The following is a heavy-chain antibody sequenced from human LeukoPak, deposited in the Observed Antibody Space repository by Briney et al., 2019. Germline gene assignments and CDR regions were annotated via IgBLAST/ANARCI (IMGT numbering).Heavy chain of an antibody. J-gene: IGHJ4*02. CDR1: GFTFSSYS. Sequence: GGSLRLSCAASGFTFSSYSMNWVRQAPGKGLEWVSSISSSSNYIYYADSVKGRFTISRDNAKNSLYLQMNSLRAEDTAVYYCASLPYGSGSYFSETLAGGDYWGQGTLVTVSS. V-gene: IGHV3-21*01. D-gene: IGHD3-10*01. CDR3: ASLPYGSGSYFSETLAGGDY. CDR2: ISSSSNYI.